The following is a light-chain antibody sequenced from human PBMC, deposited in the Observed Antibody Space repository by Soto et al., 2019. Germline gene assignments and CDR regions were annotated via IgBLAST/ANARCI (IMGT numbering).Light chain of an antibody. CDR1: SGDVGAYNY. V-gene: IGLV2-14*01. J-gene: IGLJ2*01. CDR3: SSYTTSSTVL. Sequence: QSALTQPASVSGSPGQSITISCTGTSGDVGAYNYVSWYQQHPDKAPKLVIFEVSNRPSGVSNRFSGSKSGKTASLTISGLQAEDEAVYFCSSYTTSSTVLFGGGTKLTVL. CDR2: EVS.